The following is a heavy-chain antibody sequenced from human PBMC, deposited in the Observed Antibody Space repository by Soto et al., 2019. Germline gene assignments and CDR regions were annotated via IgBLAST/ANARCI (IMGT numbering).Heavy chain of an antibody. J-gene: IGHJ4*02. CDR1: GFTFSNYA. CDR2: ISDDGIND. CDR3: ARGSAGHYNSGTLLD. V-gene: IGHV3-30-3*01. Sequence: QVHVVESGGGVVQPGKSLRLSCAASGFTFSNYAIHWVRQAPGKGLEWVAAISDDGINDYYADSVTGRFTISRDNTRNTPYLQMNSLIPEDTAVYYCARGSAGHYNSGTLLDWGQGTLVTVSS. D-gene: IGHD3-10*01.